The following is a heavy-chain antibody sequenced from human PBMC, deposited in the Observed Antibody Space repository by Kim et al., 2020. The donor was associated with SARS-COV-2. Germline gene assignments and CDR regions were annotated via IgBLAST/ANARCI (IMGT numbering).Heavy chain of an antibody. V-gene: IGHV3-9*01. CDR2: I. CDR3: AKNSGYDYAFDY. J-gene: IGHJ4*02. D-gene: IGHD5-12*01. Sequence: IDYADSVKCRFTISRDNAKNSLYLQMNSLRAEDTAFYYCAKNSGYDYAFDYWGQGTLVTVSS.